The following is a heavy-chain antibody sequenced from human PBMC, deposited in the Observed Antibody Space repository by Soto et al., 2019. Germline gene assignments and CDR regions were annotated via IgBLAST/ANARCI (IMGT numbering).Heavy chain of an antibody. CDR2: ISAYNGNT. Sequence: GASVKVSCKASGYTFTSYGISWVRQAPGQGLEWMGWISAYNGNTNYAQKLRGRVTMTTDTSTSTAYMELRSLRSDDTAVYYCARDPGYSSSWYWFDPWGQGTLVTVSS. V-gene: IGHV1-18*01. D-gene: IGHD6-13*01. J-gene: IGHJ5*02. CDR1: GYTFTSYG. CDR3: ARDPGYSSSWYWFDP.